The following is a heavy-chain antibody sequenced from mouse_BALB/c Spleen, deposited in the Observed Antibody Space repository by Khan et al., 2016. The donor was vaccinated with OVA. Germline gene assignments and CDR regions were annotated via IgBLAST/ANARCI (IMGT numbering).Heavy chain of an antibody. D-gene: IGHD2-3*01. CDR1: GFSLTSYG. Sequence: QVQLKESGPGLVAPSQSLSITCTVSGFSLTSYGVHWVRQPPGKGLEWLGVIWAGGSTNYNSALMSRLSISKDNSKSQVFLKMNSLQTDDTDMYYCARFSDGSCYTVDYWGQGTSVTVSS. CDR2: IWAGGST. CDR3: ARFSDGSCYTVDY. V-gene: IGHV2-9*02. J-gene: IGHJ4*01.